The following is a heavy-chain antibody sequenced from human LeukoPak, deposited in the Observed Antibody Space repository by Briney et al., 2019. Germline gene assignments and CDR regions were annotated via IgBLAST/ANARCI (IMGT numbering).Heavy chain of an antibody. Sequence: ASVKVSCKASRYTFTSYAMHWVRQAPGQRLEWMGWINAGNGNTKYSQKFQGRVTITRDTSASTAYMELSSLRSEDTAVYYCARGYGDYVWYFDLWGRGTLVTVSS. D-gene: IGHD4-17*01. CDR1: RYTFTSYA. V-gene: IGHV1-3*01. CDR2: INAGNGNT. CDR3: ARGYGDYVWYFDL. J-gene: IGHJ2*01.